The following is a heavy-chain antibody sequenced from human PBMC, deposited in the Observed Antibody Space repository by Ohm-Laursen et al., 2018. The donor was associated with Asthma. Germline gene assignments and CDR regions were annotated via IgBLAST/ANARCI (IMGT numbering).Heavy chain of an antibody. CDR2: ISGSGGST. CDR1: GFTFSSYA. CDR3: AKDDTTYSDILTGYSDY. V-gene: IGHV3-23*01. D-gene: IGHD3-9*01. Sequence: SLRLSCAASGFTFSSYAMSWVRQAPGKGLEWVSAISGSGGSTYYADSVKGRFTVSRDNSKNTLYLHMNSVRAEDTAVYYCAKDDTTYSDILTGYSDYWGQGTLVTVSS. J-gene: IGHJ4*02.